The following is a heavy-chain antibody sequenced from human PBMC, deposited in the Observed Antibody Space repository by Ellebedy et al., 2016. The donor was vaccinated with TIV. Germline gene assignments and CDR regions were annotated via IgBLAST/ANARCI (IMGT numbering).Heavy chain of an antibody. CDR2: IYYSGST. Sequence: SETLSLXXTVSGGSISSSSYYWGWIRQPPGKGLEWIGSIYYSGSTYYNPSLKSRVTISVDTSKNQFSLKLSSVTAADTAVYYCASIVGANRWFDYWGQGTLVTVSS. CDR3: ASIVGANRWFDY. V-gene: IGHV4-39*01. J-gene: IGHJ4*02. D-gene: IGHD1-26*01. CDR1: GGSISSSSYY.